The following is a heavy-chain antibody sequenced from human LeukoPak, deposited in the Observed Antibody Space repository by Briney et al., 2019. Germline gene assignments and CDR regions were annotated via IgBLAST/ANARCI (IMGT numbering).Heavy chain of an antibody. J-gene: IGHJ3*02. Sequence: ASVKVSCKASGYTFTGYHIHWVRQAPGQGLEWMGWINPKSGGTKYAQKFEGWVTMTRDTSMSTVYMELSRLKSDDTAVYYCARDSGWEVVLYASEIWGQGTMVTVSS. CDR1: GYTFTGYH. D-gene: IGHD1-26*01. CDR3: ARDSGWEVVLYASEI. CDR2: INPKSGGT. V-gene: IGHV1-2*04.